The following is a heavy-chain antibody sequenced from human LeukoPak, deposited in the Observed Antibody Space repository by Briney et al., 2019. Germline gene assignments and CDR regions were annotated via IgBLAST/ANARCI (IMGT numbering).Heavy chain of an antibody. CDR2: MNPNSGNT. Sequence: GASVKVSCKASGYTFTSYDINWVRQATGQGLEWMGWMNPNSGNTGYAQKFQGRVTITRNTSISTAYMELSSLRSEDTAVYYCAREPDIVLMVYGESGDDAFDIWGQGTMVTVSS. V-gene: IGHV1-8*03. J-gene: IGHJ3*02. D-gene: IGHD2-8*01. CDR1: GYTFTSYD. CDR3: AREPDIVLMVYGESGDDAFDI.